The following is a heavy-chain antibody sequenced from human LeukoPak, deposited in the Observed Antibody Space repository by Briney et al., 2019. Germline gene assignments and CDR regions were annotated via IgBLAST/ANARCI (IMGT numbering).Heavy chain of an antibody. Sequence: PGGSLRLSCAASGFTFSSYAMHWVRQAPGKGLEWVAVISYDGSNKYYADSVKGRFTISRDNSKNTLYLQMNSLRAEDTAVYYCARGYSSGWYGDAFDIWGQGAMVTVSS. CDR1: GFTFSSYA. V-gene: IGHV3-30-3*01. J-gene: IGHJ3*02. CDR2: ISYDGSNK. D-gene: IGHD6-19*01. CDR3: ARGYSSGWYGDAFDI.